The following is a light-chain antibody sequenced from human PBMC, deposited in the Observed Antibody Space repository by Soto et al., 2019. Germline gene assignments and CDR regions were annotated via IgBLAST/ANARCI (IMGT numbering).Light chain of an antibody. J-gene: IGKJ2*01. CDR1: QSVSSY. Sequence: EIVLTQSPATLSLSPGERATLSCRASQSVSSYLVWYQQKPGQAPRLLMYDASNRATGIPARFSGSGSGTDFTLSISSLEPEDFEVYYCQQRSNWPYTFGQGTKLEIE. CDR2: DAS. V-gene: IGKV3-11*01. CDR3: QQRSNWPYT.